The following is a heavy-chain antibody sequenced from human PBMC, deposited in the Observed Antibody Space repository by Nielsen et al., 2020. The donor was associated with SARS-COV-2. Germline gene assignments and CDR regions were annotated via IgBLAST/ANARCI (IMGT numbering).Heavy chain of an antibody. CDR1: GYTFTGYY. J-gene: IGHJ3*02. CDR3: ARGEPQWKLLDWGAFDI. V-gene: IGHV1-46*01. D-gene: IGHD1-26*01. CDR2: INPSGGST. Sequence: ASVKVSCKASGYTFTGYYIHWVRQAPGQGLEWMGTINPSGGSTTYAQKFQGRVTMTRDTSTNTVYMELSSLKSEDTAVYYCARGEPQWKLLDWGAFDIWGQGTMVTVSS.